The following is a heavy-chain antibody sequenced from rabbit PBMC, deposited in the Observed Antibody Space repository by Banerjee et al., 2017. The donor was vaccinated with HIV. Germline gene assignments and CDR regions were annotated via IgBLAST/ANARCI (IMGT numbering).Heavy chain of an antibody. J-gene: IGHJ4*01. V-gene: IGHV1S45*01. CDR3: ASNYPGDGYLIFYFNL. D-gene: IGHD7-1*01. CDR2: INTSSGNT. CDR1: GFSFSNKYV. Sequence: QEQLEESGGDLVKPEGSLTLTCTASGFSFSNKYVMCWVRQAPGKGLEWIACINTSSGNTVYASWAKGRFTISKTSSTTVTLQMTSLTAADTATYFCASNYPGDGYLIFYFNLWGPGTLVTVS.